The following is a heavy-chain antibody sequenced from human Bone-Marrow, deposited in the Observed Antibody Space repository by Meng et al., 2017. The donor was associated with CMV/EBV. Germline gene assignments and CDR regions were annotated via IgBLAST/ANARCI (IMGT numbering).Heavy chain of an antibody. V-gene: IGHV3-48*04. Sequence: GGSLRLSCAASGFTFSSYSMNWVRQAPGKGLEWVSYISSSSSTIYYADSVKGRFTISRDNAKNSLYLQMNSLRAEDTAVYYCARDLHIVVVPAAPRSDNDYWGQGTLVTVSS. CDR1: GFTFSSYS. CDR2: ISSSSSTI. CDR3: ARDLHIVVVPAAPRSDNDY. J-gene: IGHJ4*02. D-gene: IGHD2-2*01.